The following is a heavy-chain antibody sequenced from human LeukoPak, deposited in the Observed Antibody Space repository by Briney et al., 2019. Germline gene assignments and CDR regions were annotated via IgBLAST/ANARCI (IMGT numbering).Heavy chain of an antibody. V-gene: IGHV4-59*01. CDR1: GGSISSYY. CDR2: IYYSGST. D-gene: IGHD3-9*01. Sequence: SETLSLTCTVSGGSISSYYWSWIRQPPGKGLEWIWYIYYSGSTNYNPSLKSRATISVDTSKNQFSLKLSSVTAADTAVYYCARDRGYYDILTGYSGGNAFDIWGQGTMVTVSS. J-gene: IGHJ3*02. CDR3: ARDRGYYDILTGYSGGNAFDI.